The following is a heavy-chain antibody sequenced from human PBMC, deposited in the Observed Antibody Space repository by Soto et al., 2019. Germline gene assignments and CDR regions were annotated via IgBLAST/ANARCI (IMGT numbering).Heavy chain of an antibody. Sequence: LVTLCLTCTVAWGSSSSSGYYWGWIRQPPGKGLEWTGKIYYSGSTYYKPSLKSRGTISVDTSKNQFSLNLSSVTAADTAMYYCARAGVAPLSPGNHWFDPWGQGTLVTVSS. J-gene: IGHJ5*02. D-gene: IGHD5-12*01. CDR2: IYYSGST. CDR3: ARAGVAPLSPGNHWFDP. CDR1: WGSSSSSGYY. V-gene: IGHV4-39*07.